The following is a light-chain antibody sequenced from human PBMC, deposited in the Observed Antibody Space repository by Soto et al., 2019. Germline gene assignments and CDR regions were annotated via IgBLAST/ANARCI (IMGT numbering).Light chain of an antibody. CDR1: QSVSSN. Sequence: EFVLTQSPGTLSLSPGERATLSCRASQSVSSNLAWYQQKPGQAHRLLIYGAYTRATGIQARFSGSGSGTEFTLTIRSLQSEDSAVYYCKHYNHWLWTFGQGTKVDNK. CDR3: KHYNHWLWT. CDR2: GAY. J-gene: IGKJ1*01. V-gene: IGKV3-15*01.